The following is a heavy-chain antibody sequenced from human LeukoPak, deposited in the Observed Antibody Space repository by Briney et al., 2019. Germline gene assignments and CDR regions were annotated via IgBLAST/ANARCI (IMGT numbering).Heavy chain of an antibody. CDR2: ISSSSSYI. J-gene: IGHJ4*02. CDR1: GFTFSSYS. Sequence: GGSLRLSCAASGFTFSSYSMNWVRQAPGKGLEWVSSISSSSSYIYYAGSVKGRFTISRDNAKNSLHLQVNSLRAEDTAVYYCVRERFHGSGAPKFDFWGQGTLVTVSS. D-gene: IGHD3-10*01. V-gene: IGHV3-21*06. CDR3: VRERFHGSGAPKFDF.